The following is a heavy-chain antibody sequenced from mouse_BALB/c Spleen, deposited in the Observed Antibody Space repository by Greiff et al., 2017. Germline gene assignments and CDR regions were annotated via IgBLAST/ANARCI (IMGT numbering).Heavy chain of an antibody. V-gene: IGHV5-6*01. CDR2: ISSGGSYT. J-gene: IGHJ4*01. D-gene: IGHD1-1*01. CDR1: GFTFSSYG. Sequence: EVQLVESGGDLVKPGGSLKLSCAASGFTFSSYGMSWVRQTPDKRLEWVATISSGGSYTYYPDSVKGRFTISRDNAKNTLYLQMSSLKSEDTAMYYCARDGITTEAAMDDWGQGTSVTVSS. CDR3: ARDGITTEAAMDD.